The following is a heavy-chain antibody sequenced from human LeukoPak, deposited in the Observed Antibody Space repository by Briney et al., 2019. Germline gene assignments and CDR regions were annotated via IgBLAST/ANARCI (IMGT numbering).Heavy chain of an antibody. CDR2: ISGSGGST. J-gene: IGHJ4*02. Sequence: PGGSLRLSCAASGFTFSSYAMSWVRRAPGKGLEWVSAISGSGGSTYYADSVKGRFTISRDNSKNTLYLQMNSLRAEDTAVYYCASQRWLQLGFDYWGQGTLVTVSS. CDR1: GFTFSSYA. CDR3: ASQRWLQLGFDY. V-gene: IGHV3-23*01. D-gene: IGHD5-12*01.